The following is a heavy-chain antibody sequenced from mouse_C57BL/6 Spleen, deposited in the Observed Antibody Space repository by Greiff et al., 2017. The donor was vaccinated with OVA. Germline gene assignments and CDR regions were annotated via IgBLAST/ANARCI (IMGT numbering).Heavy chain of an antibody. D-gene: IGHD2-5*01. Sequence: VQLQQSGPGLVQPSQSLSITCTVSGFSLTSYGVHWVRQSPGKGLEWLGVIWRGGSTDYNAAFMSRLSITKDNSKSQVFFKMNSLQADDTAIYYCAKVLYSNYERYYAMDYWGQGTSVTVSS. CDR2: IWRGGST. CDR3: AKVLYSNYERYYAMDY. J-gene: IGHJ4*01. CDR1: GFSLTSYG. V-gene: IGHV2-5*01.